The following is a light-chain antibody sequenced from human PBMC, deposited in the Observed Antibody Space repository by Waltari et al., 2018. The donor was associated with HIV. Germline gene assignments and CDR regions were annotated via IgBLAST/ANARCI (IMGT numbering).Light chain of an antibody. CDR3: RQGKQLPRP. V-gene: IGKV2-24*01. CDR2: KAS. CDR1: HTLVHSDGNTY. J-gene: IGKJ5*01. Sequence: DIVMTQNPPSSPVIIGQPASISCRSSHTLVHSDGNTYLNWLQQRPGQPPRLLIYKASKRYSGVPDRVSGSGTGKDFTRKSSKVEVEDIATYYGRQGKQLPRPFGQGKRREIK.